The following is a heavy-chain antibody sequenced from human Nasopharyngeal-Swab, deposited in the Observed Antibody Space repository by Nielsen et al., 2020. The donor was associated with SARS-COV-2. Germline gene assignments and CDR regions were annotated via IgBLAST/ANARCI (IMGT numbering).Heavy chain of an antibody. D-gene: IGHD5-12*01. CDR3: ARDIWGGYDGAFDY. V-gene: IGHV3-30*04. CDR1: GFTFSSYA. J-gene: IGHJ4*02. Sequence: GGSLRLFCAASGFTFSSYAMHWVRQAPGKGLEWVAVISYDGSNKYYADSVKGRFTISRDNSKNTLYLQMNSLRAEDTAVYYCARDIWGGYDGAFDYWGQGTLVTVSS. CDR2: ISYDGSNK.